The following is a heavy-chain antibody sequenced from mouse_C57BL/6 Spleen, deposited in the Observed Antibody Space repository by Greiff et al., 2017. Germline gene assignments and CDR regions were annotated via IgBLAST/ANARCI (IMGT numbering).Heavy chain of an antibody. Sequence: QVQLQQPGTELVKPGASVKLSCKASGYTFTSYWMHWVKQRPGQGLEWIGNINPSNGGTNYNEKFKSKATLTVDKSSRTAYMQLSSLTSEDSAVSYCAREDYGNAYYYAMDYWGQGTSVTVSS. J-gene: IGHJ4*01. CDR1: GYTFTSYW. D-gene: IGHD2-1*01. CDR3: AREDYGNAYYYAMDY. V-gene: IGHV1-53*01. CDR2: INPSNGGT.